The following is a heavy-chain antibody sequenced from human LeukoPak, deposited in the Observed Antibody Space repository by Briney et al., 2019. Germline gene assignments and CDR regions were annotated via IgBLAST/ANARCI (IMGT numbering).Heavy chain of an antibody. D-gene: IGHD5-18*01. J-gene: IGHJ3*02. CDR3: ASQKLPLNSYGLRMDAFDI. CDR1: GGTFSSYA. V-gene: IGHV1-69*05. CDR2: IIPIFGTA. Sequence: ASVEVSCKASGGTFSSYAISWVRQAPGQGLEWMGGIIPIFGTANYAQKFQGRVTITTDESTSTAYMELSSLRSEDTAVYCCASQKLPLNSYGLRMDAFDIWGQGTMVTVSS.